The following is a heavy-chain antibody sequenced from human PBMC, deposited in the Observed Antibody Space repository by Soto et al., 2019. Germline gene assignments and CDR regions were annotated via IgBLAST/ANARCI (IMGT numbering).Heavy chain of an antibody. CDR1: GGSISSGGYY. V-gene: IGHV4-31*03. Sequence: PSETLSLTFTVSGGSISSGGYYWSWIRQHPGKGLEWIGYIYYSGSTSYNPSLKSRVTISVDTSKNQFSRRLSSVTAADTAVYYCARAVVVVTAIVDFDYWGQGTLVTVS. CDR2: IYYSGST. D-gene: IGHD2-21*02. J-gene: IGHJ4*02. CDR3: ARAVVVVTAIVDFDY.